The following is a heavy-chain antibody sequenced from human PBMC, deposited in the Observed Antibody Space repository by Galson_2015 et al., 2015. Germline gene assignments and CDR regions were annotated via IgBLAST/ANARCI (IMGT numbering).Heavy chain of an antibody. V-gene: IGHV1-69*10. CDR1: GGTFSSYA. D-gene: IGHD3-22*01. Sequence: SVKVSCKASGGTFSSYAISWVRQAPGQGLEWMGGIIPIFGIANYAQKFQGRVTITADKSTSTAYMELSSLRSEDTAVYYCARATYYYDSSGYSGVDYWGQGTLVTVSS. CDR2: IIPIFGIA. J-gene: IGHJ4*02. CDR3: ARATYYYDSSGYSGVDY.